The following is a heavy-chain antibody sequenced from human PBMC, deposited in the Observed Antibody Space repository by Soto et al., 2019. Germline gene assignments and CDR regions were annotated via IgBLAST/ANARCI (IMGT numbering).Heavy chain of an antibody. CDR1: GGSISNSY. D-gene: IGHD3-16*01. CDR3: TKARLWGGDGYNSYYYNAMDV. CDR2: IYSSGST. J-gene: IGHJ6*02. V-gene: IGHV4-59*08. Sequence: SETLSLTCTVSGGSISNSYWSWIRQSPGKGLEWIGYIYSSGSTNYNPSLKSRVTISVDTSKNQFSLKLSSLIAADTAVYYCTKARLWGGDGYNSYYYNAMDVWGQGTTVTVSS.